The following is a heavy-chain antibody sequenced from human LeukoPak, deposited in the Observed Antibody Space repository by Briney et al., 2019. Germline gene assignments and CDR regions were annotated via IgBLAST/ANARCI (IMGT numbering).Heavy chain of an antibody. CDR2: IYYSGST. CDR1: GGSISSGGYS. J-gene: IGHJ4*02. Sequence: SETLSLTCTVSGGSISSGGYSWSWIRQHPGKGLEWIGYIYYSGSTYYNPSLKSRVTISVDTSKNQFSLKLSSVTAADTAVYYCARADYGGCIDYWGQGTLVTVSS. D-gene: IGHD4-23*01. V-gene: IGHV4-31*03. CDR3: ARADYGGCIDY.